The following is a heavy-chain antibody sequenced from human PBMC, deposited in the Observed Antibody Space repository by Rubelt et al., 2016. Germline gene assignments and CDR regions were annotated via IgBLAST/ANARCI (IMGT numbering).Heavy chain of an antibody. V-gene: IGHV6-1*01. Sequence: QVQLQQSGPGLVKPSQTLSLTCAISGDSVSGNSASWNWIRQSPSRGLEWLGRTYYNSKWFNDYAVPVKSPINIQPEPSMNQCSLQLSAVTPEDTAVYYCARGWFGSGWSDWGQGTLVTVSS. CDR3: ARGWFGSGWSD. J-gene: IGHJ4*02. CDR1: GDSVSGNSAS. CDR2: TYYNSKWFN. D-gene: IGHD6-19*01.